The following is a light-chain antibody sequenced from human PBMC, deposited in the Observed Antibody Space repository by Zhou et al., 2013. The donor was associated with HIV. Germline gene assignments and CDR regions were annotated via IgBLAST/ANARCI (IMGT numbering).Light chain of an antibody. J-gene: IGKJ1*01. CDR1: QSLLHSDGKTY. CDR3: MQGTHWPRT. V-gene: IGKV2-29*03. Sequence: DIVMTQTPFSLSVTPGQPASISCKSSQSLLHSDGKTYLYWYLQKPGQSPQVLIYEVSNRFSGVPERFSGSGSRTDFTLKISRVEAEDVGVYYCMQGTHWPRTFGQGTKVEIK. CDR2: EVS.